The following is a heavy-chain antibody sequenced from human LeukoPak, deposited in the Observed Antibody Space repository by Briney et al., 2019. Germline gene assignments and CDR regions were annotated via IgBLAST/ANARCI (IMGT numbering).Heavy chain of an antibody. Sequence: ASVKVSCKTSGYTFTGYYLHWVRQAPGQGLEWMGWIRPNSGGTKNAQKFQGRVTMTRDTSISTAYMELRSLRSDDTAVYYCARDSGYGVDFDYWGQGTLVTVSS. CDR1: GYTFTGYY. D-gene: IGHD5-12*01. CDR3: ARDSGYGVDFDY. CDR2: IRPNSGGT. V-gene: IGHV1-2*02. J-gene: IGHJ4*02.